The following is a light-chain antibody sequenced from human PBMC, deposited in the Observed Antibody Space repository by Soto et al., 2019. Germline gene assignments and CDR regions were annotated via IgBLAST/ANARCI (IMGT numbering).Light chain of an antibody. Sequence: QPVLTQPASVSGSPGQSITISCTGTSSDVGGYNYVSWFQQHPGKAPKLMIYEVSNRPSGVSYRFSGSKSGNTASLTISGLQAEDEADYYCNSYTSSTTWVFGGGTKVTVL. CDR3: NSYTSSTTWV. CDR2: EVS. V-gene: IGLV2-14*01. CDR1: SSDVGGYNY. J-gene: IGLJ3*02.